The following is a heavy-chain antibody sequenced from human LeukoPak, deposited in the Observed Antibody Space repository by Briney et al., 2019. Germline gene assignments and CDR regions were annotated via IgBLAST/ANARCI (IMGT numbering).Heavy chain of an antibody. Sequence: ASVKVSCKASGYTFTGYYMHWVRQDPGQGLEWMGWINPNTGGTNYAQNFQGRVTITRDTTISTAYMDLSRLTSDDTAVYYCASYPRYSSSPPFDYWGQGTLVTVSS. J-gene: IGHJ4*02. V-gene: IGHV1-2*02. CDR1: GYTFTGYY. CDR2: INPNTGGT. D-gene: IGHD6-19*01. CDR3: ASYPRYSSSPPFDY.